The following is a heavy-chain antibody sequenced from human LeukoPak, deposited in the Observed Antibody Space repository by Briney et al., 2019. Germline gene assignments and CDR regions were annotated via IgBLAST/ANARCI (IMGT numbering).Heavy chain of an antibody. CDR2: INSDGSST. J-gene: IGHJ3*02. CDR3: ARGKMVRGVPDAFDI. CDR1: GFTFSSYA. Sequence: SGGSLRLSCAASGFTFSSYAMSWVRQAPGKGLEWVSRINSDGSSTSYADSVKGRFTISRDNAKNTLYLQMNSLRAEDTAVYYCARGKMVRGVPDAFDIWGQGTMVTVSS. D-gene: IGHD3-10*01. V-gene: IGHV3-74*01.